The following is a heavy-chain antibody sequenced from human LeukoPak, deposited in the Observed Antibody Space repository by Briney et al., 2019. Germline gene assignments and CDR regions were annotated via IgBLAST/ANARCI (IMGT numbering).Heavy chain of an antibody. Sequence: SVKVSCKASCYTFSGYYMHWVRQAPGQGREWMGWINPNSGDTNYAQKFQGRDTMTRDMSINTAYVELGRLRADDTAVYYCARDTSSRGNFDYWGQGTLVTVSS. D-gene: IGHD5-24*01. V-gene: IGHV1-2*02. CDR3: ARDTSSRGNFDY. CDR2: INPNSGDT. J-gene: IGHJ4*02. CDR1: CYTFSGYY.